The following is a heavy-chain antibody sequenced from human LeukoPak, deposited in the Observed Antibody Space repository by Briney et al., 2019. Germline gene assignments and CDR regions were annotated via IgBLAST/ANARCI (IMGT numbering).Heavy chain of an antibody. CDR2: IYYSGST. CDR1: GGSISSYY. J-gene: IGHJ3*02. CDR3: ARPRGYSYGYAFDI. Sequence: SETLSLTCTASGGSISSYYWSWIRQPPGKGLEWIGYIYYSGSTNYNPSLKSRVTISVDTSKNQFSLKLSSVTAADTAVYYCARPRGYSYGYAFDIWGQGTMVTVSS. V-gene: IGHV4-59*08. D-gene: IGHD5-18*01.